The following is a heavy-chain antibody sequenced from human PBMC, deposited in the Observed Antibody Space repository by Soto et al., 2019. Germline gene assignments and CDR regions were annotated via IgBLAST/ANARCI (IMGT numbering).Heavy chain of an antibody. CDR3: ARRDRSGFSYWLDT. V-gene: IGHV4-31*03. J-gene: IGHJ5*02. Sequence: LSLTCTVSGGSISDGYYWTWIRQHPGKGLEWIGSISASGSTSYNPSLKSRLTVSVDKSKNQFSLNLRSVTAADTAVYYCARRDRSGFSYWLDTWGQGTLVTVSS. D-gene: IGHD3-22*01. CDR1: GGSISDGYY. CDR2: ISASGST.